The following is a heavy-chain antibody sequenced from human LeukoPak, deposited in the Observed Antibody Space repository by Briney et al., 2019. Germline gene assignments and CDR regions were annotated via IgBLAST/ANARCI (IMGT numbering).Heavy chain of an antibody. CDR1: GGSISSYY. Sequence: SETLSLTCTVSGGSISSYYWSWIRQPPGKGLEWIGYIYYSGSTNYNPSLKSRVSMSVDTSNKQFSLNLNSVTAADTAVYYCARGPRKSCSGGSCYSVDYWGQGTLVTVSS. D-gene: IGHD2-15*01. CDR2: IYYSGST. J-gene: IGHJ4*02. V-gene: IGHV4-59*01. CDR3: ARGPRKSCSGGSCYSVDY.